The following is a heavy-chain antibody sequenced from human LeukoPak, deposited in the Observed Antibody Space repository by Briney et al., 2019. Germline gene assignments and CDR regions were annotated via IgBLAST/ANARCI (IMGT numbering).Heavy chain of an antibody. D-gene: IGHD4-17*01. J-gene: IGHJ4*02. CDR3: ARRSIYGDYDFDS. V-gene: IGHV5-51*01. Sequence: GESLKISCKGSGYSFTNYWIGWVRQMPGKGLEWMGIICPDDSDTGYSPSFQGQVTISADKSISTAYLQWSSLKTSDTAIYYCARRSIYGDYDFDSWGQGTLVTVSS. CDR2: ICPDDSDT. CDR1: GYSFTNYW.